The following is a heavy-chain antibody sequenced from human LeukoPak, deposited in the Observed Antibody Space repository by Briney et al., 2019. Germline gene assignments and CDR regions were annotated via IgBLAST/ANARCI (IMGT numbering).Heavy chain of an antibody. J-gene: IGHJ4*02. V-gene: IGHV3-74*01. CDR3: ARVISGLLDFDFDY. D-gene: IGHD5-12*01. CDR2: IRSDGRST. Sequence: GGSLRLSCAASGFMFNNYWMHWVRHAPGKGLEWVSRIRSDGRSTSYADSVKGRFTISRDNAKSMLYLQMNTVRAEDSALYYCARVISGLLDFDFDYWGQGTLVTVSS. CDR1: GFMFNNYW.